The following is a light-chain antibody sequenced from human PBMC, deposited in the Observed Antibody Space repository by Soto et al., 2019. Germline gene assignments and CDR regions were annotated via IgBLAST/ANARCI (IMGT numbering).Light chain of an antibody. V-gene: IGLV1-44*01. CDR2: SNN. CDR1: SPNVGSNT. Sequence: QSALTQPPSASGTPGQRVTISCSGSSPNVGSNTVNWYQQLPGTAPKLLIYSNNQRPSGVPDRFSGSKSGTSASLAISGLQSGDEADYYCEAWDDSLNAYVFATGTKVTV. CDR3: EAWDDSLNAYV. J-gene: IGLJ1*01.